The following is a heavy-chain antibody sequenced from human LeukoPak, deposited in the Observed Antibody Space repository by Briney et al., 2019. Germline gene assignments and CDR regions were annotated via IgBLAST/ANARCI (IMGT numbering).Heavy chain of an antibody. J-gene: IGHJ6*03. V-gene: IGHV4-59*01. D-gene: IGHD5-18*01. Sequence: SETLSLTCTVSGGSISSYYWSWIRQPPGKGLEWIGYIYYSGSTNYNPSHKSRVTISVDTSKNQFSLKLNSVTAADTAVYYCARSSGHTYGTYYYYYSMDVWGKGTSVTVSS. CDR1: GGSISSYY. CDR2: IYYSGST. CDR3: ARSSGHTYGTYYYYYSMDV.